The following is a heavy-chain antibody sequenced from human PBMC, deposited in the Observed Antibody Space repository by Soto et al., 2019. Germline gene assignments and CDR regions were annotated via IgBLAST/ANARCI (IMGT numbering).Heavy chain of an antibody. CDR1: GFTFSSYA. D-gene: IGHD3-9*01. CDR3: ASRYDILTGYYKPPLSFDY. V-gene: IGHV3-23*01. CDR2: ISGSGGST. J-gene: IGHJ4*02. Sequence: GGSLRLSCAASGFTFSSYAMSWVRQAPGKGLEWVSAISGSGGSTYYADSVKGRFTISRTNSKNTLYLQMNSLRAEDTAVYYCASRYDILTGYYKPPLSFDYWGQGTLVTVSS.